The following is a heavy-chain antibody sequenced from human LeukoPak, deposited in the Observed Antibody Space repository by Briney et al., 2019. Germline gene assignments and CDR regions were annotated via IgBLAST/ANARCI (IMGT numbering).Heavy chain of an antibody. J-gene: IGHJ6*02. CDR3: TNDRLHSSSWHLFRDYYYGMDV. V-gene: IGHV3-9*01. CDR2: ISWNSGSI. CDR1: GFTFDDYA. D-gene: IGHD6-13*01. Sequence: GRSLRLSCAASGFTFDDYAMHWVRQAPGKGLEWVSGISWNSGSIGYADSVKGRFTISRDNAKNSLYLQMNSLRAEDTALYYCTNDRLHSSSWHLFRDYYYGMDVWGQGTTVTVSS.